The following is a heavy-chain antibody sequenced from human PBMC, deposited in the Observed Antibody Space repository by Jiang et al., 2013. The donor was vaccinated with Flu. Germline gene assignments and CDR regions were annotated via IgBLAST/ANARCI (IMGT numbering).Heavy chain of an antibody. Sequence: PGEPLKISCKGSGYSFTTYWIGWVRQMPGKGLEWMGIIYPSDSDTRYSPSFQGQVTISADKSISAAYMRWSSLKASDTAMYYCVRGSKLISGPYFDYWSQGTLVTVSS. CDR1: GYSFTTYW. J-gene: IGHJ4*02. D-gene: IGHD3-10*01. CDR2: IYPSDSDT. V-gene: IGHV5-51*03. CDR3: VRGSKLISGPYFDY.